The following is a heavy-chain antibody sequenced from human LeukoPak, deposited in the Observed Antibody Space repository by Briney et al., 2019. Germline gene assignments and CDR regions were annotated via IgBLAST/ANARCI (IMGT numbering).Heavy chain of an antibody. V-gene: IGHV3-30-3*01. Sequence: PGGSLRLSCAASGFTFSSYAMSWVRQAPGKGLEWVSIISLDRSTKFYADSVKGRFTISRDTASNTMHLEMNNLRIEDTAVYYCMRDYMGWFDPWGQGSLVTVSS. J-gene: IGHJ5*02. D-gene: IGHD3-10*01. CDR1: GFTFSSYA. CDR3: MRDYMGWFDP. CDR2: ISLDRSTK.